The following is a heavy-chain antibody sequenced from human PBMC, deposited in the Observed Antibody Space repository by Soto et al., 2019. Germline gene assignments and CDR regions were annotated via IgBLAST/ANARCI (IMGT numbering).Heavy chain of an antibody. V-gene: IGHV3-21*02. CDR1: GFTFSTYT. CDR3: AREGYFGRPDRCLDF. J-gene: IGHJ4*02. Sequence: VQLVESGGGLVKPGGSLRLSCVASGFTFSTYTMIWVRQAPGRGLEWVSSITSDGSITYYEASVKRRFTISKDNAGNSLYLEMNSLSSVDTAVDYCAREGYFGRPDRCLDFWGQGSRVTVSS. D-gene: IGHD3-10*01. CDR2: ITSDGSIT.